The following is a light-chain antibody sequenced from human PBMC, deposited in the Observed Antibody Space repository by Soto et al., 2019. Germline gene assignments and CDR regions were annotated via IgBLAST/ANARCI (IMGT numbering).Light chain of an antibody. Sequence: EIVLTQSTGTLSLSPGERATLSCRASQSVSSSYLAWYQQKPGQAPRLLIYGASSRATGIPDRFSGSGSGTDFTLTISRLEPEDFAVYYCQQMGTFGQGTKLEIK. J-gene: IGKJ2*01. CDR3: QQMGT. CDR1: QSVSSSY. V-gene: IGKV3-20*01. CDR2: GAS.